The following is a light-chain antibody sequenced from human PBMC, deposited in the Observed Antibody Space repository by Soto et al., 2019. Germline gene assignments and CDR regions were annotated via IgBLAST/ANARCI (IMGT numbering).Light chain of an antibody. Sequence: QSALTQPASVSGSPGQSITISCTGTSSDLGAYDYVSWYQQHPGEAPTLLIYEVTNRPSGVSNRFSASKSGNTASLTISGLQAEDEAEYFCSSYTTSYSYVFGTGTKVT. CDR1: SSDLGAYDY. V-gene: IGLV2-14*01. CDR2: EVT. CDR3: SSYTTSYSYV. J-gene: IGLJ1*01.